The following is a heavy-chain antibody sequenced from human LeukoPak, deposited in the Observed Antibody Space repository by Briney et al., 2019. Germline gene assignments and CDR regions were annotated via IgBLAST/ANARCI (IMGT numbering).Heavy chain of an antibody. Sequence: ASVKVSCKASGGTLTQYALNWVRQAPGQGLEWVGGIVPSYGTANYAQKFQGTVAINADESTRTAYMELRSLRSEDTAVYYCATTYANIRGYYYSGGFRVWGRGTLVTVSS. J-gene: IGHJ3*01. D-gene: IGHD3-22*01. CDR3: ATTYANIRGYYYSGGFRV. CDR1: GGTLTQYA. V-gene: IGHV1-69*13. CDR2: IVPSYGTA.